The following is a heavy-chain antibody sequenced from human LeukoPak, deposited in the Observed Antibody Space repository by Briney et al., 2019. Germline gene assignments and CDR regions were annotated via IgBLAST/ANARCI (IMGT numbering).Heavy chain of an antibody. CDR1: GFTFSSYS. D-gene: IGHD3-22*01. CDR2: ISSSGSTI. Sequence: GGSLRLSCAASGFTFSSYSMNWVRQAPGKGLEWVSYISSSGSTIYYADSVKGRFTISRDNAKNSLYLQMNSLRAEDTAVYYCARDYYDSSGGFDYWGQGTLVTVSS. J-gene: IGHJ4*02. CDR3: ARDYYDSSGGFDY. V-gene: IGHV3-48*04.